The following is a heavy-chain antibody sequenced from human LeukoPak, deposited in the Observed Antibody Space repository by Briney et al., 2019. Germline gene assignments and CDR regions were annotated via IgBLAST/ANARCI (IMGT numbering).Heavy chain of an antibody. J-gene: IGHJ4*02. CDR3: ARGGRYFDY. Sequence: PSETLSLTCTVSGGSISSSSYYWGWIRQPPGKGLEWIGSIYYSGSTYYNSSLKSRVTISVDTSKNQFSLKLSSVTAADTAVYYCARGGRYFDYWGQGTLVTVSS. D-gene: IGHD3-16*01. V-gene: IGHV4-39*07. CDR2: IYYSGST. CDR1: GGSISSSSYY.